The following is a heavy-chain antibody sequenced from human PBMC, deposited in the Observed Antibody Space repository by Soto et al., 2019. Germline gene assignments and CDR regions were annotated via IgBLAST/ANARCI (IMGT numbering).Heavy chain of an antibody. CDR3: ARDRQGTTYYFDY. D-gene: IGHD2-2*01. CDR1: GFTFSSYG. V-gene: IGHV3-33*01. CDR2: IWYDGSNK. Sequence: GGSLRLSCAASGFTFSSYGMHWVRQAPGKGLEWVAVIWYDGSNKYYADSVKGRFTISRDNSKNTLYLQMNSLRAEDTAVYYCARDRQGTTYYFDYWGQGTLVTVSS. J-gene: IGHJ4*02.